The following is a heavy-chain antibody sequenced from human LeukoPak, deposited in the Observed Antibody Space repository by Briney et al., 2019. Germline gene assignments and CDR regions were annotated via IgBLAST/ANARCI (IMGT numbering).Heavy chain of an antibody. CDR1: GFTSSDYY. J-gene: IGHJ4*02. CDR3: ARWFGEWVPYYFDY. D-gene: IGHD3-10*01. V-gene: IGHV3-11*01. CDR2: ISSSGSTI. Sequence: GGSLRLSCAASGFTSSDYYMSWIRQAPGKGLEWVSYISSSGSTIYYADSVKGRFTISRDNAKNSLYLQMNSLRAEDTAVYYCARWFGEWVPYYFDYWGQGTLVTVSS.